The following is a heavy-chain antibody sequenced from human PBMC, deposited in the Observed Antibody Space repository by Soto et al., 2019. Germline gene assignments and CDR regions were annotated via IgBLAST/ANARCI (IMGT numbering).Heavy chain of an antibody. V-gene: IGHV3-33*01. CDR3: VRGDNWNDEASDY. CDR2: IWSDGNNS. Sequence: QVQLVESGGGVVRPGRSLRLSCAASGSMFSNHGMHWVRQAPGKGRAWVAVIWSDGNNSYYADSVKGRFTITRDNSKNTLYLQMNSLRAEDRAVYYCVRGDNWNDEASDYWGQGTLVTVSS. D-gene: IGHD1-1*01. J-gene: IGHJ4*02. CDR1: GSMFSNHG.